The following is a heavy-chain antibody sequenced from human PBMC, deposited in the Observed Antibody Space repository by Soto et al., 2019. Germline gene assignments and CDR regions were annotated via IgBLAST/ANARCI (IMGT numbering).Heavy chain of an antibody. D-gene: IGHD3-22*01. CDR2: ISSSSSYI. V-gene: IGHV3-21*01. Sequence: GGSLRLSCAASGFTFSSYSMNWVRQAPGKGLEWVSSISSSSSYIYYADSVKGRFTISRDNAKNSLYLQMNSLRAEDTAVYYCATRYYYNNSGYVFDYWGQGTLVTVFS. CDR3: ATRYYYNNSGYVFDY. J-gene: IGHJ4*02. CDR1: GFTFSSYS.